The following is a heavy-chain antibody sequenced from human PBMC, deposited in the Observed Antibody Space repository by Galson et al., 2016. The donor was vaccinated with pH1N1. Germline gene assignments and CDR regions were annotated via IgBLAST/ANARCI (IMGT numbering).Heavy chain of an antibody. CDR2: IYHRSKWYY. Sequence: CAISGDSVSSSSDTWNWIRQSPRRGLEWLGRIYHRSKWYYEYAPSLQGRLRISPDTSSNQMSLHLNSVTLDDAAVYYCAREVWLRRGYYVDHWGQGSLVTVSS. J-gene: IGHJ4*02. V-gene: IGHV6-1*01. CDR3: AREVWLRRGYYVDH. D-gene: IGHD3-3*01. CDR1: GDSVSSSSDT.